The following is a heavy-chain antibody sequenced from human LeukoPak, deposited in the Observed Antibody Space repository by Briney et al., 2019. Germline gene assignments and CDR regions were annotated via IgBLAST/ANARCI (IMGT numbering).Heavy chain of an antibody. CDR1: GFTFSSYS. V-gene: IGHV3-48*01. Sequence: GGSLRLSCAASGFTFSSYSMNWVRQAPGKGLEWVSYISSSSSTIYYADSVKGRFTISRDNAKNSLYLQMDSLRVEDTAIYYCVQGPAYYFDYWGQGTLVTVSS. CDR2: ISSSSSTI. CDR3: VQGPAYYFDY. J-gene: IGHJ4*02.